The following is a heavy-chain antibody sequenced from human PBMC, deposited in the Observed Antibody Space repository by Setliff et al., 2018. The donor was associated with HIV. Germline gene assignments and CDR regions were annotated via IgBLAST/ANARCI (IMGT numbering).Heavy chain of an antibody. V-gene: IGHV4-31*03. CDR3: ARCGDSNGGGWFDP. D-gene: IGHD3-10*01. CDR1: GGSISSGANY. J-gene: IGHJ5*02. CDR2: IYYSGST. Sequence: TLSLTCTVSGGSISSGANYWSWIRQHPGKGLECIGYIYYSGSTYYNPSLKSRVVISADTSKNQFSLKLSSVTAADTAVYYCARCGDSNGGGWFDPWGQGTLVTVSS.